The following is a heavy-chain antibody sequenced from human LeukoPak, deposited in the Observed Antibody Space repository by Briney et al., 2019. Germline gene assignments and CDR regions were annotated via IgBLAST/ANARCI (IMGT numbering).Heavy chain of an antibody. V-gene: IGHV4-59*01. CDR1: GGSISSYY. J-gene: IGHJ4*02. Sequence: SETLSLTCTVSGGSISSYYWSWIRQPPGKGLEWIGYIYYNGSTNYNPSLKSRVTISVDTSKNQFSLKLSSVTAADTAVYYCARAYYGSGSYYSNNKYYFDYWGQGTLVTVSS. CDR2: IYYNGST. D-gene: IGHD3-10*01. CDR3: ARAYYGSGSYYSNNKYYFDY.